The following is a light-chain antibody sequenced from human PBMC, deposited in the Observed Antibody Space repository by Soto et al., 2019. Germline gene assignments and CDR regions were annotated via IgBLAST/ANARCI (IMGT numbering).Light chain of an antibody. CDR3: QHYGSSPLT. CDR2: GAS. V-gene: IGKV3-20*01. CDR1: QSVSATH. J-gene: IGKJ4*01. Sequence: IVLTQSPGTLSLSPGERATLSCRASQSVSATHLAWYQQKPGQAPRLLLYGASTRATGIPDRFSGSGSGTDFTLTISRVEPEDFAVFYCQHYGSSPLTFGQGTKVDIK.